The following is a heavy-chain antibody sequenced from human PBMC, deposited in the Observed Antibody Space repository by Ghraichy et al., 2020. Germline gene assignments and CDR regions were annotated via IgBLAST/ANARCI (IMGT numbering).Heavy chain of an antibody. CDR1: GFSLSTSGVG. D-gene: IGHD3-9*01. CDR3: AHTGDPSDIYDYYYYMDV. J-gene: IGHJ6*03. CDR2: IYWDDDK. V-gene: IGHV2-5*02. Sequence: SGPTLVKPTQTLTLTCTFSGFSLSTSGVGVGWIRQPPGKALEWLALIYWDDDKRYSPSLKSRLTITKDTSKNQVVLTMTNMDPVDTATYYCAHTGDPSDIYDYYYYMDVWGKGTTVTVSS.